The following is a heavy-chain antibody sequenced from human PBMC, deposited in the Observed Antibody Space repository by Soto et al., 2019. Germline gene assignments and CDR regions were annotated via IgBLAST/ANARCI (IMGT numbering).Heavy chain of an antibody. J-gene: IGHJ5*02. V-gene: IGHV6-1*01. D-gene: IGHD5-12*01. CDR2: TYFRSKWYN. Sequence: SQTLSLTCAISGDSVSSNTASWNWIRQSPSRGLEWLGRTYFRSKWYNDYAVSVKSRIIINPDTSNNQFSLQLNSVTPEDTAVYFCAKGDNLGPKTGYAFDPWGQGIMVTVS. CDR3: AKGDNLGPKTGYAFDP. CDR1: GDSVSSNTAS.